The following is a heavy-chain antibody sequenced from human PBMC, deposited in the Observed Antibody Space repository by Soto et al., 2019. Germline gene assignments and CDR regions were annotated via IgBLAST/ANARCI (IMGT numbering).Heavy chain of an antibody. Sequence: EVLLLESGGGLVQPGGSLRLSCEASGFSFSSFAMNWVRQAPGKGLEWVSAIGDSGASTYYADSVKGRFTISRDNSRNTLYLHLHSLSAEHTAVYYSSKGVELDVSGNGTPVNVPS. D-gene: IGHD1-26*01. V-gene: IGHV3-23*01. J-gene: IGHJ6*04. CDR2: IGDSGAST. CDR3: SKGVELDV. CDR1: GFSFSSFA.